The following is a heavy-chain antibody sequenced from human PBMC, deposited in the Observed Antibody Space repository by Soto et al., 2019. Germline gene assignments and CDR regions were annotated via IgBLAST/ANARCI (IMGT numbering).Heavy chain of an antibody. V-gene: IGHV3-48*02. Sequence: GGSMRLSCGGSGLTLSNYNMNWVRQGPGKGLEWISFISASSETIYYADSVRGRFTISRDNAKNSLFLQMNSLRDEDTAVYYCATSVGANGYDFYWGQGTLVTVSS. CDR3: ATSVGANGYDFY. CDR1: GLTLSNYN. J-gene: IGHJ4*02. D-gene: IGHD5-12*01. CDR2: ISASSETI.